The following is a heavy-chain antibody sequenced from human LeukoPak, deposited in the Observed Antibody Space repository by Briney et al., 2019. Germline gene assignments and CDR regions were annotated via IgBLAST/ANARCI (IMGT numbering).Heavy chain of an antibody. V-gene: IGHV1-8*01. D-gene: IGHD1-26*01. CDR2: MNPNSGNT. Sequence: ASVKVSCKASGYTSTSYDINWVRQATGQGLEWMGWMNPNSGNTGYAQKFQGRVTMTRNTSISTAYMELSSLRSEDTAVYYCARVGANYYYYYGMDVWGQGTTVTVSS. CDR1: GYTSTSYD. CDR3: ARVGANYYYYYGMDV. J-gene: IGHJ6*02.